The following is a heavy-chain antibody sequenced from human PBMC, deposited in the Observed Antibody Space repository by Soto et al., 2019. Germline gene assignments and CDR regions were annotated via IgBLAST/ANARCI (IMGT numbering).Heavy chain of an antibody. CDR1: GGSFSGYY. D-gene: IGHD3-10*01. V-gene: IGHV4-34*01. Sequence: QVQLQQWGAGLLKPSETLSLTCAVYGGSFSGYYWSWIRQPPGKGLEWIGEINHSGSTNYNPSLKSRVTISVDTSKNQFSLKLSSVTAADTAVYYCARAVSLDYWGQGTPVTVSS. J-gene: IGHJ4*02. CDR3: ARAVSLDY. CDR2: INHSGST.